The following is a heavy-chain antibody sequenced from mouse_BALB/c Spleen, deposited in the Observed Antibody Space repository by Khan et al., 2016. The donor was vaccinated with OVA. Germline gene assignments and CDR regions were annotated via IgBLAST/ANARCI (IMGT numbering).Heavy chain of an antibody. D-gene: IGHD1-1*01. Sequence: QVQLPQSGAELVKPGASVKLSCKASGYTFTSYDLNWVRQRPAQGLEWIGWIFPGDDSTKYNEKFKGKATLTSDKSSSTAYRPLSRLTSADSAVYFCVRHYDGGILYCYFDVWGAGTTVTVSS. CDR3: VRHYDGGILYCYFDV. CDR1: GYTFTSYD. J-gene: IGHJ1*01. V-gene: IGHV1-85*01. CDR2: IFPGDDST.